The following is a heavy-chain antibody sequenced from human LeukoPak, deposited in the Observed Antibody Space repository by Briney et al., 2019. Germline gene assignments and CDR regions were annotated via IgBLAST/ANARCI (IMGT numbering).Heavy chain of an antibody. Sequence: SGTLSLTCAVSGGSVSSTNWWTWFRPPPGKGLEWIGEVHLDGRTNYNPSLTGRLTMSVDLYENHISLKLTSVTAADTAVYYCAREGGFYRPLDYSGQGTLVTVSS. V-gene: IGHV4-4*02. CDR1: GGSVSSTNW. J-gene: IGHJ4*02. CDR2: VHLDGRT. D-gene: IGHD3-3*01. CDR3: AREGGFYRPLDY.